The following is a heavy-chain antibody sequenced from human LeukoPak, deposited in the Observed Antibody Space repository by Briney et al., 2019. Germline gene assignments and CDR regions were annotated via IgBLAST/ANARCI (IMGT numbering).Heavy chain of an antibody. CDR3: APNRDLRY. V-gene: IGHV3-48*02. Sequence: PGGSLRLSCAASGFTFNTYSMNWVRQAPGEGLEWVSYISSSSSTIYYADSVKGRFTISRGNAKNSLYLQMNSLRDEDTAVYYCAPNRDLRYWGQGTLVSVSS. CDR1: GFTFNTYS. D-gene: IGHD2-21*02. J-gene: IGHJ4*02. CDR2: ISSSSSTI.